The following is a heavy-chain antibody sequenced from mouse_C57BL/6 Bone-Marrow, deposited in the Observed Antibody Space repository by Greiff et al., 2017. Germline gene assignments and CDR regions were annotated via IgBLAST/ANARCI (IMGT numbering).Heavy chain of an antibody. CDR2: IHPNSGST. CDR1: GYTFTSYW. V-gene: IGHV1-64*01. J-gene: IGHJ4*01. CDR3: ARGLYGNYDYAMDY. D-gene: IGHD2-1*01. Sequence: QVQLQQPGAELVKPGASVTLSCKASGYTFTSYWMHWVKQRPGQGLEWIGMIHPNSGSTNYNEKFKSKATLTVDKSSSTAYMQLSSLTSEDSAVYYCARGLYGNYDYAMDYWGQGTSVTVSS.